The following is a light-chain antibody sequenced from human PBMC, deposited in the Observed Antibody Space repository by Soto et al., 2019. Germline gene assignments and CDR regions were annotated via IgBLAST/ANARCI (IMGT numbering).Light chain of an antibody. CDR3: SSYTSSSTRVV. V-gene: IGLV2-14*01. J-gene: IGLJ2*01. CDR2: DVS. CDR1: SSDLGIYNY. Sequence: QSALTQPASVSWSPGQSITIACTGTSSDLGIYNYVSWYQQYPGKAPKLMIYDVSHRPSGVSNRFSGSKSGNTASLTISGLQAEDEADYYCSSYTSSSTRVVFGGGTKVTVL.